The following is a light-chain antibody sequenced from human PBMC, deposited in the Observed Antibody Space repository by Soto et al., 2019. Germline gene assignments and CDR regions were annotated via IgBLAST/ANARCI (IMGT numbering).Light chain of an antibody. CDR3: QLYGSSRWT. J-gene: IGKJ1*01. CDR2: GAS. CDR1: QSVSSIY. V-gene: IGKV3-20*01. Sequence: EIVWTQSPGTLSLSPGERATLSCRASQSVSSIYLAWYQQKPGQAPRLLIYGASTRATGIPDRFSGSRSGTDFTLTISRLEPEDFAVYFCQLYGSSRWTFGQGTKVDIK.